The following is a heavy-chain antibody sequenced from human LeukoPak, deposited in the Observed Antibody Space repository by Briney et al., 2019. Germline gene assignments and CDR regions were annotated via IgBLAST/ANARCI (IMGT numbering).Heavy chain of an antibody. J-gene: IGHJ4*02. CDR3: ARGSTLVTPAYFDS. CDR1: GGSISSGGYY. V-gene: IGHV4-31*11. Sequence: PSQTLSLICAVSGGSISSGGYYWTWIRQHPGKGLEWIGYIYYDGGTFFNPSLKIEPTISIGTSKKQFSLKLRSVTAADTAVYYCARGSTLVTPAYFDSWGQGTLVTVSS. D-gene: IGHD4-23*01. CDR2: IYYDGGT.